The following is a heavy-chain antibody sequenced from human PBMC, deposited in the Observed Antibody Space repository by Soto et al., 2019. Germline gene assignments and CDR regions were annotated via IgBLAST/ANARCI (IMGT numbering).Heavy chain of an antibody. V-gene: IGHV3-23*01. CDR2: ISGSGGTT. CDR3: AREPLRTVANNWFDP. CDR1: GFVFSSYA. J-gene: IGHJ5*02. D-gene: IGHD4-17*01. Sequence: ELLLLESGGGLVQPGGSLRLSCAASGFVFSSYAMSWVRQAPGKGLEWVSAISGSGGTTYYADSVKGRLTISRDNPKNMLYLQMNSLRAEDTAVYYCAREPLRTVANNWFDPWGQGTLVTVSS.